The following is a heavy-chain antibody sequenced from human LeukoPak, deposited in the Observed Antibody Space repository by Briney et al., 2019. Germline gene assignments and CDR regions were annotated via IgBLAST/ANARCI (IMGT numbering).Heavy chain of an antibody. CDR1: GFTFSSYS. Sequence: GGSLRLSCVASGFTFSSYSMNWVRQAPGKGLEWASYISGNNDNIHYADSVKGRFTISRDNAKNSLYLQMNSLRAEDTAVYYCVRDYDWGSDYWGQGTLVTVSS. CDR2: ISGNNDNI. D-gene: IGHD3-10*01. J-gene: IGHJ4*02. CDR3: VRDYDWGSDY. V-gene: IGHV3-48*01.